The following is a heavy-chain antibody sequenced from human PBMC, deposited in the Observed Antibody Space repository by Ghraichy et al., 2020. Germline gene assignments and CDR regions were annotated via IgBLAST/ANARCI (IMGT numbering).Heavy chain of an antibody. CDR2: IYYSGST. Sequence: LSLTCTVSGGSISSSSYYWGWIRQPPGKGLEWIGSIYYSGSTYYNPSLKSRVTISVDTSKNQFSLKLSSVTAADTAVYYCARHFYDSSGYYYPYFDYWGQGTLVTVSS. V-gene: IGHV4-39*01. J-gene: IGHJ4*02. CDR1: GGSISSSSYY. CDR3: ARHFYDSSGYYYPYFDY. D-gene: IGHD3-22*01.